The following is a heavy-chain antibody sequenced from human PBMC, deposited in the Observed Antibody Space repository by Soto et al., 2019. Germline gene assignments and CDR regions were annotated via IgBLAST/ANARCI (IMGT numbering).Heavy chain of an antibody. J-gene: IGHJ4*02. V-gene: IGHV1-18*01. CDR3: ARVGPSREVPYPFEY. Sequence: ASVKVSCKASGYTFSTYGISWVRQAPGQGLEWMGWISAYNHYTNYAQKFRGRVTMTTDTSTNTAYMELRGLRSGDTAMYFCARVGPSREVPYPFEYWGQGTLVTVSS. D-gene: IGHD1-26*01. CDR2: ISAYNHYT. CDR1: GYTFSTYG.